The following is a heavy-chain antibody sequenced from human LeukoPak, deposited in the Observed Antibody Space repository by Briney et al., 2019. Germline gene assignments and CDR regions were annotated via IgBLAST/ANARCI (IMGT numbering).Heavy chain of an antibody. CDR2: IYYSGST. CDR1: GGSISSYY. CDR3: ARGSTVVVPATKPALHYFDY. D-gene: IGHD2-2*01. Sequence: SETLSLTCTVSGGSISSYYWSWIRQPPGKGLEWIGYIYYSGSTNYNPSLKSRVTISVDTSKNQFSLKLSSVTAADTAVYYCARGSTVVVPATKPALHYFDYWGQGTLVTVSS. V-gene: IGHV4-59*01. J-gene: IGHJ4*02.